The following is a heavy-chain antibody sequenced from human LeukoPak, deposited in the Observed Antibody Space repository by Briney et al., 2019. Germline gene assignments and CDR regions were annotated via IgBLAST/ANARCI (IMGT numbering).Heavy chain of an antibody. D-gene: IGHD3-10*01. CDR1: GGSFSGYY. CDR3: ARPGRYGSGRYNWFDP. Sequence: SETLSLTCAVYGGSFSGYYWSWIRQPPGKGLEWIGEINHSGSTNYNPSLKSRVTISVDTSKNQFSLKPSSVTAADTAVYYCARPGRYGSGRYNWFDPWGQGTLVTVSS. V-gene: IGHV4-34*01. J-gene: IGHJ5*02. CDR2: INHSGST.